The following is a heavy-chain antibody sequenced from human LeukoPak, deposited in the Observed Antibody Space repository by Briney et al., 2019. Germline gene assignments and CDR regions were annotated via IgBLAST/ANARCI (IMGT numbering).Heavy chain of an antibody. CDR1: GFTFSSYG. Sequence: SGGSLRLSCAASGFTFSSYGMHWVRQAPGKGLEWVSYISSRSRTIYYADSVKGRFTISRDNAKNSLYLQMNSLRAEDTAVYYCARRSGIAVAGAFDYWGQGTLVTVSS. CDR2: ISSRSRTI. J-gene: IGHJ4*02. V-gene: IGHV3-48*01. D-gene: IGHD6-19*01. CDR3: ARRSGIAVAGAFDY.